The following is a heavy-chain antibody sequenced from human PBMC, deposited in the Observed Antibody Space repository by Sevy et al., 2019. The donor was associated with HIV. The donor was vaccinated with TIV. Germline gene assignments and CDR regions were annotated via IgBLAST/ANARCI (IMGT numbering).Heavy chain of an antibody. CDR1: GFIFNTYN. CDR2: ITSSSTYI. V-gene: IGHV3-21*01. D-gene: IGHD3-10*01. Sequence: GGSLRLSCAASGFIFNTYNMNWVRQAPGKGLEWVSSITSSSTYIYYADSVRGRFTISRDNTKNSLFLQMNSLRAEDTAVYYCARYFGSGTYWDAFDIWGRGTLVTVSS. J-gene: IGHJ3*02. CDR3: ARYFGSGTYWDAFDI.